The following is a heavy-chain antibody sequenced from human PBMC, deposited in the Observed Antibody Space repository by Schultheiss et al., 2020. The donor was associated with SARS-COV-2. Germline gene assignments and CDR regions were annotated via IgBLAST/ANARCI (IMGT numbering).Heavy chain of an antibody. J-gene: IGHJ4*02. CDR3: ARGYSSDWSRIDY. D-gene: IGHD6-19*01. Sequence: GGSLRLSCAASGFTFSSYAMHWVRQAPGKGLEWVAVISYDGSNKYYADSVKGRFTISRDNSKNTLYLQMNSLRAEDTAVYYCARGYSSDWSRIDYWGQGTLVTVSS. CDR1: GFTFSSYA. V-gene: IGHV3-30-3*01. CDR2: ISYDGSNK.